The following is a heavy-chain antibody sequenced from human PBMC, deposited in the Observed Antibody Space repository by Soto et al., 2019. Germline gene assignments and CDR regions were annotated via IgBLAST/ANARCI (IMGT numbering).Heavy chain of an antibody. CDR1: GYTFTSYA. Sequence: ASVKVSCKASGYTFTSYAMHWVRQAPRQRLEWMGWINAGNGNTKYSQKFQGRVTITRDTSASTAYMELSSLRSEDTAVYYCARDSRFLEWFIGHYYYGMDVWGQGTTVTVSS. CDR3: ARDSRFLEWFIGHYYYGMDV. J-gene: IGHJ6*02. D-gene: IGHD3-3*01. CDR2: INAGNGNT. V-gene: IGHV1-3*01.